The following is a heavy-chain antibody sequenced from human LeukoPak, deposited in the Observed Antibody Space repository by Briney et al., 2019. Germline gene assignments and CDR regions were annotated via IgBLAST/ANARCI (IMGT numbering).Heavy chain of an antibody. J-gene: IGHJ3*02. CDR2: ISGSAVST. CDR1: GFTFSTYG. V-gene: IGHV3-23*01. CDR3: ARSRLSGINDAFDI. D-gene: IGHD3-3*01. Sequence: GGTLRLSCAASGFTFSTYGMTWVRQAPGKGLEWVSAISGSAVSTFYADSVKGRFTISRDNSKNTLYLQMNSLRAEDTAVYYCARSRLSGINDAFDIWGQGTMVTVSS.